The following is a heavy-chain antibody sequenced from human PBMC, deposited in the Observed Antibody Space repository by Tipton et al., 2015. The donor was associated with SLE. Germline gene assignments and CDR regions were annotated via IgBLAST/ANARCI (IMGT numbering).Heavy chain of an antibody. V-gene: IGHV4-31*02. CDR3: ARDPTITDAFDI. CDR1: GGSISSGGYY. Sequence: LRLSCTVSGGSISSGGYYWSWIHQHPGKGLEWIGYTYYSGSTYYNPSLKSRVTISVDTSKNQFSLKLSSVTAADTAVYYCARDPTITDAFDIWGQGTMVTVSS. J-gene: IGHJ3*02. CDR2: TYYSGST. D-gene: IGHD3-9*01.